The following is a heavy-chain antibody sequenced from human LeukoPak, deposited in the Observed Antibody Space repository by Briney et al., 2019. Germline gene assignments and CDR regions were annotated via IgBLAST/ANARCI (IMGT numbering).Heavy chain of an antibody. J-gene: IGHJ4*02. D-gene: IGHD3/OR15-3a*01. V-gene: IGHV3-21*01. CDR2: ISSSSSYI. CDR3: ARDGLPRVV. CDR1: GFAITDHH. Sequence: GGSLRLSCAASGFAITDHHMDWVRQAPGKGLEWVSSISSSSSYIYYADSVKGRFTISRDNAKNSLYLQMNSLRAEDTAVYYCARDGLPRVVWGQGTLVTVSS.